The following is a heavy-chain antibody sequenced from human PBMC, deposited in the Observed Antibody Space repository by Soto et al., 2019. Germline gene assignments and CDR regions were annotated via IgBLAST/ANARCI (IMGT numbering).Heavy chain of an antibody. Sequence: QVQLVESGGGVVQPGRSLRLSCAASGFTFSSYGMHWVRQAPGKGLEWVAVIWYDGSNKYYADSVKGRFTISRDNSKNTLYLQMNSLRAEDTAVYYCASDPSATVTVLFDYWGQGTLVTVSS. V-gene: IGHV3-33*01. CDR2: IWYDGSNK. D-gene: IGHD4-17*01. J-gene: IGHJ4*02. CDR1: GFTFSSYG. CDR3: ASDPSATVTVLFDY.